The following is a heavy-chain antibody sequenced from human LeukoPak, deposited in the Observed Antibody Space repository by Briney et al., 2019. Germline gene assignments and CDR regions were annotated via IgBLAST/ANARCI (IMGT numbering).Heavy chain of an antibody. CDR3: TASRILDY. V-gene: IGHV3-74*01. CDR1: GFTVSTNY. D-gene: IGHD2-21*01. J-gene: IGHJ4*02. Sequence: PGGSLRLSCAASGFTVSTNYMSWVRQAPGKGLVWVSQINTDGSSTNYADSVKGRFTTSRDNAKNRVYLQMNSLRDEDTAVYYCTASRILDYWGQGTLVTVSS. CDR2: INTDGSST.